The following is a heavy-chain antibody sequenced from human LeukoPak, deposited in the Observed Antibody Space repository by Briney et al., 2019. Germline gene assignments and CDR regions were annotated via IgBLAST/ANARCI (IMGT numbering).Heavy chain of an antibody. Sequence: SETLSLTCTVSGGSISSYYWSWIRQPPGKGLEWIGYIYTSGSTNYNPSLKSRVTISVDTSKNQFSLKLSSVTAADTAVYYCARRQGYCDFWSGYYTWWFDPWGQGTLVTVSS. J-gene: IGHJ5*02. CDR1: GGSISSYY. V-gene: IGHV4-4*09. D-gene: IGHD3-3*01. CDR2: IYTSGST. CDR3: ARRQGYCDFWSGYYTWWFDP.